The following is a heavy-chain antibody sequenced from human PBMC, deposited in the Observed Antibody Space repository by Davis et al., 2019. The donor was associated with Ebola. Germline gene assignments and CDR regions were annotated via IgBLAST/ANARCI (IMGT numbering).Heavy chain of an antibody. J-gene: IGHJ3*02. CDR1: GFTVRSNY. V-gene: IGHV3-66*01. CDR3: ARGVLIPVAGTGFAFDI. D-gene: IGHD6-19*01. Sequence: PGGSLRLSCAVSGFTVRSNYMSWVRQAPGKGLEWVSIIHSGGDTHYADSLKGRFTISRDNSRNVLYLHMNSLRVEDTAVYYCARGVLIPVAGTGFAFDIWGQGTMVTVSS. CDR2: IHSGGDT.